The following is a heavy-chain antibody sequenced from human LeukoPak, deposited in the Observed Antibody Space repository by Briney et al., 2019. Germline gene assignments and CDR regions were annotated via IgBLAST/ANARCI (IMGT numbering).Heavy chain of an antibody. CDR1: GYTFTGYY. Sequence: GASVKASCKASGYTFTGYYMHWVRQAPGQGLEWMGWINPNSGGTNYAQKFQGRVTMTRDTSISTAYMELSRLRSDDTAVYYCARDRCGGDCHLDYWGQGTLVTVSS. J-gene: IGHJ4*02. CDR3: ARDRCGGDCHLDY. CDR2: INPNSGGT. V-gene: IGHV1-2*02. D-gene: IGHD2-21*02.